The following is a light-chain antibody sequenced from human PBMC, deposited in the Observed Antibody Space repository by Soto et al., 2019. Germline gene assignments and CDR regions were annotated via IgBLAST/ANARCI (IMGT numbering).Light chain of an antibody. V-gene: IGLV2-14*01. CDR2: EVS. J-gene: IGLJ1*01. CDR3: SSYTSSSTYV. CDR1: SRDVGGYNY. Sequence: QSALTQPASVSGSPGQSITISCTGTSRDVGGYNYVSWYQHHPGKAPKLMIYEVSNRPSGVSNRFSGSKSGSTASLTISGLQAEDEADYYCSSYTSSSTYVFGTGTKITVL.